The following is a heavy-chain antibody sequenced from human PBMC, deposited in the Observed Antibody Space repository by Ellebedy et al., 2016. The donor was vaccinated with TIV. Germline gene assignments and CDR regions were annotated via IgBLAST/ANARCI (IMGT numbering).Heavy chain of an antibody. Sequence: PGGSLRLSCAASGFTFNSYGMHWVRQAPGKGLEWVALISYNGGNKYYAYSVKGRFTISRDNSKNTLFLQMNSLRGEDTAVYYCAKDSSGWYFSGVDVWGQGTTVTVSS. CDR2: ISYNGGNK. CDR1: GFTFNSYG. V-gene: IGHV3-30*18. D-gene: IGHD6-19*01. CDR3: AKDSSGWYFSGVDV. J-gene: IGHJ6*02.